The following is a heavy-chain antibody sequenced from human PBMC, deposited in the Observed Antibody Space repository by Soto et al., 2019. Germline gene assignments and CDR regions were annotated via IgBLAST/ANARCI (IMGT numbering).Heavy chain of an antibody. J-gene: IGHJ1*01. CDR2: IIPLFGKS. D-gene: IGHD2-21*01. Sequence: QVQLVQSGPEVTKPGSSVKVSCKASGGSFSNSGISWVRQAPGQGLQWIGGIIPLFGKSDYRQEFQGRVTLTTDESKTTAYMELSSLRSEDSATYCCAKDRAGDMSLWGQGTLVTVSS. CDR3: AKDRAGDMSL. V-gene: IGHV1-69*05. CDR1: GGSFSNSG.